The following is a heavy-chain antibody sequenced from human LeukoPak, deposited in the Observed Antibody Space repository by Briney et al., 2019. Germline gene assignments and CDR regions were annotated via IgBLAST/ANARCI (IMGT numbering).Heavy chain of an antibody. D-gene: IGHD2-15*01. V-gene: IGHV3-30*02. CDR1: GFTFRSSG. CDR3: AKDGVEGRYCSGGSCYYFDY. CDR2: IRYDGSNK. Sequence: GGSLRLSCAASGFTFRSSGMSWVRQAPGKGLEWVAFIRYDGSNKYYADSVKGRFTISRDNSKNTLYLQMNSLRAEDTAVYYCAKDGVEGRYCSGGSCYYFDYWGQGTLVTVSS. J-gene: IGHJ4*02.